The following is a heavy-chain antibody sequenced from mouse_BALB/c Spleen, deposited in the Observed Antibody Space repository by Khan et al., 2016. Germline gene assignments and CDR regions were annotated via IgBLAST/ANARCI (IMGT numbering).Heavy chain of an antibody. V-gene: IGHV9-2-1*01. CDR2: INTETGEP. J-gene: IGHJ2*01. Sequence: QIQLVQSGPELKKPGETVKISCKASGYTFTDYSMHWVKQAPGKGLKWMGWINTETGEPTYADDFKGRFAFSLETSASTAYLQINNLKNEDTATYFCARRDYFDDYGEGTTLTVSS. CDR1: GYTFTDYS. CDR3: ARRDYFDD.